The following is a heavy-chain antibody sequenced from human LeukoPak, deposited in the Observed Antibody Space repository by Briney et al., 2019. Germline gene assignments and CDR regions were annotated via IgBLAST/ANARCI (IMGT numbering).Heavy chain of an antibody. D-gene: IGHD6-13*01. Sequence: ASVKVSCKASGYTFVSYGISWVRQAPGQGPEWMGWISPYNGNTNYAQKFQGRVTMTTDTSTSTAYMELSSLRSEDTAVYYCARGGSSSHGYGMDVWGQGTTVTVSS. CDR3: ARGGSSSHGYGMDV. J-gene: IGHJ6*02. CDR1: GYTFVSYG. V-gene: IGHV1-18*01. CDR2: ISPYNGNT.